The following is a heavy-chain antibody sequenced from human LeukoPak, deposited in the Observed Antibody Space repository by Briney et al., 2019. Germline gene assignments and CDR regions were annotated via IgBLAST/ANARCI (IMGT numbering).Heavy chain of an antibody. J-gene: IGHJ4*02. D-gene: IGHD3-10*01. CDR2: ISYDGSNK. CDR1: GFTFSSYA. V-gene: IGHV3-30*04. CDR3: ASNYGSGSYRFVY. Sequence: PGRSLRLACAASGFTFSSYAMQWVRQDPGKGLEWVAVISYDGSNKYYADSVKGRFTISRDNSKNTLYLQMNSLRAEDTAVYYCASNYGSGSYRFVYWGQGTLVTVSS.